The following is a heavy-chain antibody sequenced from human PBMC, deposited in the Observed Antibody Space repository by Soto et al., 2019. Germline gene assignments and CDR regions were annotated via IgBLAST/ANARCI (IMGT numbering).Heavy chain of an antibody. CDR2: INHSGSS. CDR1: GGSFRGYY. Sequence: SETLSLTCTVSGGSFRGYYWGWVRQPPGKGLEWIGEINHSGSSNYHPSLKSRVTISVATSKNQFSLTVNSVTPADTAVYYCARGEITLLGGMDVWGQGTTVT. CDR3: ARGEITLLGGMDV. D-gene: IGHD3-10*01. J-gene: IGHJ6*02. V-gene: IGHV4-34*01.